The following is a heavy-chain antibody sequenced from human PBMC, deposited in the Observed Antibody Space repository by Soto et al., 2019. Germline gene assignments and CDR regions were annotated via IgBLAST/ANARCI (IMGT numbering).Heavy chain of an antibody. D-gene: IGHD3-3*01. V-gene: IGHV3-48*01. J-gene: IGHJ4*02. CDR3: ARTFWTGYFTIDC. CDR1: GFTFSTSS. Sequence: EVQLVESGGGLVQPGGSLRLSCAASGFTFSTSSMNWVRQAPGKGLEWVSYITSSGSSTSYADSVKGRFTISRDNAKDSLYLQMNSLRAEDTAVYYCARTFWTGYFTIDCWGQGALVTVSS. CDR2: ITSSGSST.